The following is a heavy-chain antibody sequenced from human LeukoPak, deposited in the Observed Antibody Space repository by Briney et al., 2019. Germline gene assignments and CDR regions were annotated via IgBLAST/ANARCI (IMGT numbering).Heavy chain of an antibody. CDR2: IKEDGSEK. CDR1: GFSFSNFW. Sequence: GGSLRLSCAASGFSFSNFWMSWVRQAPGKGLEWVANIKEDGSEKYYVDSVKGRFTISRDNAKNSLYLQMNSLRAEDTAVYYCARWAESIDYWGQGTLVTVSS. CDR3: ARWAESIDY. V-gene: IGHV3-7*05. J-gene: IGHJ4*02.